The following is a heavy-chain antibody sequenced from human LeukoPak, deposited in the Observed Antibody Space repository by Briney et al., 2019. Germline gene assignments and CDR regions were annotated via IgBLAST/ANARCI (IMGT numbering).Heavy chain of an antibody. CDR1: GGSISSYY. D-gene: IGHD3-10*01. Sequence: PSETLSLTCTVSGGSISSYYWSWIRQPAGKGLEWIGRIYTSGSTNYNPSLKSRVTMSVDTSKNQFSLKLSSVTAADTAVYYCAGGGTMVRGVIITFSSNWFDPWGQGTLVTVSS. V-gene: IGHV4-4*07. CDR2: IYTSGST. J-gene: IGHJ5*02. CDR3: AGGGTMVRGVIITFSSNWFDP.